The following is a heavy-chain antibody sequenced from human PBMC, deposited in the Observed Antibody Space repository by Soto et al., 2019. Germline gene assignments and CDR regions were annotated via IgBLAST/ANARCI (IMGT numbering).Heavy chain of an antibody. J-gene: IGHJ4*02. D-gene: IGHD4-4*01. V-gene: IGHV3-21*05. CDR2: ISSSSYI. CDR3: ARGNYDAFDY. CDR1: GFTFSTVS. Sequence: GGSLRLSCAASGFTFSTVSMNWVRQAPGKGLEWVSYISSSSYIYYADSLKGRFTISRDNAKNSLYPQMNSLRAEDTAVYYCARGNYDAFDYWGQGTLVTVSS.